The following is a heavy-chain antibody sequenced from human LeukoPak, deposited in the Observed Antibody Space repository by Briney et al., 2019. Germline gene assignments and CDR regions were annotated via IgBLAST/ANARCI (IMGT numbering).Heavy chain of an antibody. CDR1: GFTFSSYA. CDR3: AKADYGDYVRFPD. V-gene: IGHV3-23*01. CDR2: IGGSGVGT. Sequence: GGSLRLSCAASGFTFSSYAMSWVRQAPGKGLEWVSGIGGSGVGTYYADSVKGRFTISRDNSKNTLYLQMNSLRAEDTAVYYCAKADYGDYVRFPDWGQGTLVTVSS. J-gene: IGHJ4*02. D-gene: IGHD4-17*01.